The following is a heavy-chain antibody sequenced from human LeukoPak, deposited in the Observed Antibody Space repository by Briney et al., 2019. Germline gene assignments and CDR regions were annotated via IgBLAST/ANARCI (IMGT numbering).Heavy chain of an antibody. Sequence: GRSLRLSCAASGFTFDDYAMHWVRQAPGKGLEWVSGISWNSGSIGYADSVKGRFTISRDNAKNSLYLQMNSLRAEDTALYYCAKDSGYSSSWYSDYWGQGSLVTVSS. CDR3: AKDSGYSSSWYSDY. D-gene: IGHD6-13*01. V-gene: IGHV3-9*01. J-gene: IGHJ4*02. CDR1: GFTFDDYA. CDR2: ISWNSGSI.